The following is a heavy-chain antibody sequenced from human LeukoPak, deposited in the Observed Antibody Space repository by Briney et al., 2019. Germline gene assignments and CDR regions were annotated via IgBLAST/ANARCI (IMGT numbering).Heavy chain of an antibody. CDR2: IKQDGSEK. CDR1: GFTFSSYW. V-gene: IGHV3-7*03. J-gene: IGHJ3*02. D-gene: IGHD3-16*02. CDR3: ARDMYYDYVWGSYRRDDAFDI. Sequence: PGGSLRLSCAASGFTFSSYWMSWVRQAPGKGLEWVANIKQDGSEKYYVDSVKGRFTISRGNAKNSLYLQMNSLRAEDTAVYYCARDMYYDYVWGSYRRDDAFDIWGQGTMVTVSS.